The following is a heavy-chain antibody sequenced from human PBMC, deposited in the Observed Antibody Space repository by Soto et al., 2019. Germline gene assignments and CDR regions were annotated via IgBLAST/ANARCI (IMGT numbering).Heavy chain of an antibody. D-gene: IGHD3-10*01. CDR1: GGSFSGYY. J-gene: IGHJ5*02. Sequence: QVQLQQWGAGLLKPSETLSLTCAVYGGSFSGYYWSWIRQPPGKGLEWIGEINHSGSTNYNPSLKSRGTISVHTSKNQFSLKLSSVTAADTAVYYCARDRATMVRGVIPRWFDPWGQGTLVTVSS. CDR3: ARDRATMVRGVIPRWFDP. V-gene: IGHV4-34*01. CDR2: INHSGST.